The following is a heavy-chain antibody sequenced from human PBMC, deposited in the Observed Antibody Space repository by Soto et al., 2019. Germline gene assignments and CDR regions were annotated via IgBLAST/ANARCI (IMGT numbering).Heavy chain of an antibody. CDR3: AREACVSSTIQQRRYFQH. Sequence: ASVKVSCKASGYTFTGYYMHWLRQAPGQGLERMGWINPNSGGTNYAQKFQGWVTMTRDTSISTAYMELSRLRSDDTAVYYCAREACVSSTIQQRRYFQHWGQGTLVTVSS. CDR2: INPNSGGT. CDR1: GYTFTGYY. V-gene: IGHV1-2*04. J-gene: IGHJ1*01. D-gene: IGHD6-25*01.